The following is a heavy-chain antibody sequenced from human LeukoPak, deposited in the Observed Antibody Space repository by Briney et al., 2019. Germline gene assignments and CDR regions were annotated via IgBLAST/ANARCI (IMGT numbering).Heavy chain of an antibody. D-gene: IGHD3-22*01. CDR1: GYTFTGYY. J-gene: IGHJ3*02. V-gene: IGHV1-2*02. CDR2: INVNSGGT. Sequence: ASVKVSCKASGYTFTGYYMHWVRQAPGQGLEWMGWINVNSGGTNYAQKFQGRVTMTRDTSISTAYMELSRLRSDDTAVYYCASPMIVAAGAFGIWGQGTMVTVSS. CDR3: ASPMIVAAGAFGI.